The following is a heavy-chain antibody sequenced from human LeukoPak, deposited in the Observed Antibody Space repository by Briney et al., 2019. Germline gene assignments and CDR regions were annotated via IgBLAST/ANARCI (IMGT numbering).Heavy chain of an antibody. Sequence: PGGSLRLSCAASGFTFSDYYMSWIRQAPGKGLEWVSYISSSGSTIYYADSVKGRFTISRDNAKNSLYLQMNSLRAEDTAVYYCAGMGMSTSGITIFGVVSPFDYWGQGTLVTVSS. V-gene: IGHV3-11*04. J-gene: IGHJ4*02. CDR1: GFTFSDYY. D-gene: IGHD3-3*01. CDR3: AGMGMSTSGITIFGVVSPFDY. CDR2: ISSSGSTI.